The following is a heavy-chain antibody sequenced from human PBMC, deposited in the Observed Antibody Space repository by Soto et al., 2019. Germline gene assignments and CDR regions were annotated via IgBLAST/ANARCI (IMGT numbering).Heavy chain of an antibody. CDR1: GFTFSSYA. V-gene: IGHV3-64*01. D-gene: IGHD5-12*01. CDR2: ISSNGGST. CDR3: ARLYSGYLHYYYYMDV. J-gene: IGHJ6*03. Sequence: GGSLRLSCAASGFTFSSYAMHWVRQAPGKGLEYVSAISSNGGSTYYANSVKGRFTISRDNSKNTLYLQMGSLRAEDMAVYYCARLYSGYLHYYYYMDVWGKGTTVTVSS.